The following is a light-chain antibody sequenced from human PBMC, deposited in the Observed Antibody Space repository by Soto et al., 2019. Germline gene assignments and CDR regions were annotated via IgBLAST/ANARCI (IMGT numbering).Light chain of an antibody. CDR3: QLYGSSSYT. J-gene: IGKJ2*01. Sequence: EIVLTQSPGTLSLSPGERATLSCRASQSVSSHYLAWYQQKPAQAPRLLIYGASNRATGIPDRFSGSGSGTDFTLTISRLDHEDSAVYYCQLYGSSSYTFGRGTKLEIK. V-gene: IGKV3-20*01. CDR1: QSVSSHY. CDR2: GAS.